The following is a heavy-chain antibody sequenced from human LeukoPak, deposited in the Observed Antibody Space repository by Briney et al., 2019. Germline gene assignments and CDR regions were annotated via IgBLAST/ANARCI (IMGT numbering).Heavy chain of an antibody. CDR3: ARGSAAGVYYYYYMDV. V-gene: IGHV3-7*01. CDR2: IKQDGSEK. D-gene: IGHD6-13*01. J-gene: IGHJ6*03. Sequence: AGGSLRLSCAASGFTFSSYWMSWVHQAPGKGLEWVANIKQDGSEKYYVDSVKGRFTISRDNAKNSLYLQMNSLRAEDTAVYYCARGSAAGVYYYYYMDVWGKGTTVTVSS. CDR1: GFTFSSYW.